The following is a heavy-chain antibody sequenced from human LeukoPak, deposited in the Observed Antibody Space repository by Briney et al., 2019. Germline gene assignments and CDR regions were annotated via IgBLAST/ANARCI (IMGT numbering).Heavy chain of an antibody. Sequence: ASETLSLTCTVSGGSISSSSYYWGWIRQPPGKGLEWIGSIYYSGSTYYNPSLKSRVTISVDTSKNQFSLKLSSVTAADTAVYYCAREISSFDYWGQGTLVTVSS. J-gene: IGHJ4*02. D-gene: IGHD2-2*01. CDR3: AREISSFDY. CDR1: GGSISSSSYY. CDR2: IYYSGST. V-gene: IGHV4-39*07.